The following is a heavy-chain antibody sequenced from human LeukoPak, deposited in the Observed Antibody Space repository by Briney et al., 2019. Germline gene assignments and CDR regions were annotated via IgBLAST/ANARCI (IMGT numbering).Heavy chain of an antibody. J-gene: IGHJ5*02. D-gene: IGHD2-15*01. CDR1: GFTFSSYA. V-gene: IGHV3-23*01. CDR3: AKRVSSGGSCYDH. Sequence: PGGSLRLSCAASGFTFSSYAMSWVRQAPGKGLEWVSAISGSGGSTYYADSVKGRFTISRDNSKNTLYMQMNSLRAEDTAVYYCAKRVSSGGSCYDHWGQGTLVTVSS. CDR2: ISGSGGST.